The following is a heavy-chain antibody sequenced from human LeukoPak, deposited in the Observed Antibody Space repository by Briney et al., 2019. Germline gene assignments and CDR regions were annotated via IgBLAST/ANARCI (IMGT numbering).Heavy chain of an antibody. D-gene: IGHD2-2*02. CDR2: MNPNSSNT. J-gene: IGHJ5*02. V-gene: IGHV1-8*03. Sequence: GASVKVSCKASGYTFTGYYMHWVRQAPGQGLEWMGWMNPNSSNTGYAQKFQGRVTITRNTSISTAYMELSSLRSEDTAVYYCARAEGDCNSTSCYTDWFDPWGQGTLVTVSS. CDR1: GYTFTGYY. CDR3: ARAEGDCNSTSCYTDWFDP.